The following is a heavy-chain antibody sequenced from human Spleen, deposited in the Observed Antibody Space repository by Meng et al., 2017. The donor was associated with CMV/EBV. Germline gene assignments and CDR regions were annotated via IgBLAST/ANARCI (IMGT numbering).Heavy chain of an antibody. CDR3: ARDIYDFWSGYRIDP. CDR1: GGTFSSYG. CDR2: IIPILGIA. D-gene: IGHD3-3*01. Sequence: SVKVSCKASGGTFSSYGIIWVRQAPGQGLEWMGWIIPILGIANYAQRFQGRVTITAVKSTSTAYMELSSRRTEDTAVYYCARDIYDFWSGYRIDPWGQGTLVTVSS. J-gene: IGHJ5*02. V-gene: IGHV1-69*10.